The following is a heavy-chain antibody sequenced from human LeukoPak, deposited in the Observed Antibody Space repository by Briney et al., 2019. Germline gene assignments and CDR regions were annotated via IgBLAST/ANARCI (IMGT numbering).Heavy chain of an antibody. V-gene: IGHV4-61*01. Sequence: SETLSLTCTVSGGSVSSGSYYWSWIRQPPGKGLVWFGYIYYSGSTNYNPPLKSRVTISVDTSKNQFSLKLSSVTAADTAVYYCAREGLYGDYVWSLDYWGQGTLVTVSS. CDR2: IYYSGST. CDR3: AREGLYGDYVWSLDY. J-gene: IGHJ4*02. D-gene: IGHD4-17*01. CDR1: GGSVSSGSYY.